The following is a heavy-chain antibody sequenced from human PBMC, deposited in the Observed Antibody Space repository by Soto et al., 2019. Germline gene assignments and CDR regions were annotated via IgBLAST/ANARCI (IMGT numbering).Heavy chain of an antibody. Sequence: LSLTCTVSGGSIGTYYWSWIRQPPGKGLEWIGYIDYSGRTDQNPSLKSRVTVSLDTSKIQFSLKIRSVTTADTAVYYCARGRRSSGRHDAFDIWGQGTMVTVS. J-gene: IGHJ3*02. D-gene: IGHD6-19*01. CDR1: GGSIGTYY. CDR2: IDYSGRT. CDR3: ARGRRSSGRHDAFDI. V-gene: IGHV4-59*01.